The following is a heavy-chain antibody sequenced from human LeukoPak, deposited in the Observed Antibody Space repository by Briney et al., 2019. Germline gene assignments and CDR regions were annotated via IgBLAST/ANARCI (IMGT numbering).Heavy chain of an antibody. CDR2: IYHSGST. CDR1: GGSISSGGYY. V-gene: IGHV4-30-2*01. Sequence: PSQTLSLTCTVSGGSISSGGYYWSWIRQPPGKGLEWIGYIYHSGSTYYNPSLKSRVTISVDRSKNQFSLKLSSVTAADTAVYYCARVSAMVPRAPCPYFDYWGQGTLVTVSS. CDR3: ARVSAMVPRAPCPYFDY. J-gene: IGHJ4*02. D-gene: IGHD2-2*01.